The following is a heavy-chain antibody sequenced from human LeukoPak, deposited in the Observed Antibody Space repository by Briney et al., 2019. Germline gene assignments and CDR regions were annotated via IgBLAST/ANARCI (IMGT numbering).Heavy chain of an antibody. CDR3: ARDVSSTSAHDY. CDR1: GFIFSSYG. CDR2: IDSSSSTI. Sequence: PGGSLRLSCAASGFIFSSYGMNWVRQAPGKGLEWVSYIDSSSSTIYYADSVKGRFTISRDNAKNSLYLQMSSLRAEDTGVYYCARDVSSTSAHDYWGQGTLVTVSS. V-gene: IGHV3-48*01. J-gene: IGHJ4*02. D-gene: IGHD2-2*01.